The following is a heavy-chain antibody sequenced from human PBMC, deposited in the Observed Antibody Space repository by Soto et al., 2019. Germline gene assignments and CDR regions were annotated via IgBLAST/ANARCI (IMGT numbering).Heavy chain of an antibody. CDR3: ARVPIAARRRYFDY. CDR2: INHSGST. V-gene: IGHV4-34*01. CDR1: GGSFSGYY. J-gene: IGHJ4*02. D-gene: IGHD6-6*01. Sequence: SETLSLTCAVYGGSFSGYYWSWIRQPPGKGLEWIGEINHSGSTNYNPSLKSRVTISVDTSKNQFSLKLSSVTAADTAVYYCARVPIAARRRYFDYWGQGTLVTVSS.